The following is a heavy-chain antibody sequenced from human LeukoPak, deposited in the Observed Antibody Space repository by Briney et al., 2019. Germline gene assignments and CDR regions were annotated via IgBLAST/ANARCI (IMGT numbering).Heavy chain of an antibody. J-gene: IGHJ4*02. CDR2: ISYDGSNK. CDR3: AKDAGYSYGQSYFDY. CDR1: GFTFSSYG. D-gene: IGHD5-18*01. V-gene: IGHV3-30*18. Sequence: GGSLRLPCAAFGFTFSSYGMHWVRQAPGKGLGGVGVISYDGSNKYYADSVKGRFTISRDNSKNTLYLQMNSLRAEDTAVYYCAKDAGYSYGQSYFDYWGQGTLVTVSS.